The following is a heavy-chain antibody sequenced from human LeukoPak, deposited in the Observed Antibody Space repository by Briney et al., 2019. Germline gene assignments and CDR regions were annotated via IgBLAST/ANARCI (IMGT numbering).Heavy chain of an antibody. CDR2: ISGSGGST. CDR1: GFTFSSYA. J-gene: IGHJ4*02. CDR3: AKPRLEYYDSSGFDY. Sequence: GALRLSCAASGFTFSSYAMSWVRQAPGKGLEWVSAISGSGGSTYYADSVKGRFTISGDNSKNTLYLQMNSLRAEDTAVYYCAKPRLEYYDSSGFDYWGQGILVTVSS. V-gene: IGHV3-23*01. D-gene: IGHD3-22*01.